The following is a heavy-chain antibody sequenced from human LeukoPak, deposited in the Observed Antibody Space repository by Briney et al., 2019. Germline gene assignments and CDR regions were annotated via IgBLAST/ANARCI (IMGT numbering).Heavy chain of an antibody. V-gene: IGHV3-21*01. CDR3: ARVLEGISSSWYSDAFDI. CDR2: ISSSSSYI. Sequence: GGSLRLSCAASGFTFSSYSMNWVRQAPGKGLEWVSSISSSSSYIYYVDSVKGRFTISRDNAKNSLYLQMNSLRAEDTAVYYCARVLEGISSSWYSDAFDIWGQGTMVTVSS. CDR1: GFTFSSYS. J-gene: IGHJ3*02. D-gene: IGHD6-13*01.